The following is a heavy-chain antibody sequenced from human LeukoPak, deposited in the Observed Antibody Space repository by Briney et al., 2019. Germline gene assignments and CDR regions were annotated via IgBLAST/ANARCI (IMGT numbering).Heavy chain of an antibody. J-gene: IGHJ4*02. Sequence: GGSLRLSCAASGFTFSSYGMHWVRQAPGKGLEWVAVISYDGSNKYYADSVKGRFTISRDNSKNTLYLQMNGLRAEDTAVYYCAKEGSGWFYYFDYWGQGTLVTVSS. CDR3: AKEGSGWFYYFDY. V-gene: IGHV3-30*18. CDR1: GFTFSSYG. CDR2: ISYDGSNK. D-gene: IGHD6-19*01.